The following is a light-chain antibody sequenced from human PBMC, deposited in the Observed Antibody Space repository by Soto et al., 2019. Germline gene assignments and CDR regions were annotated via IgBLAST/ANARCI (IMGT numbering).Light chain of an antibody. CDR2: SNN. Sequence: QSVLTQPPSASGTPGQRVTISCSGSSSNIGSNTVNWYQQLPGTAPKLLIYSNNQRPSGVPDRCSGSKSGTSASLAISGLQSEDEADYYCAAWADSLNVVFGGGTKLTVL. CDR1: SSNIGSNT. V-gene: IGLV1-44*01. J-gene: IGLJ2*01. CDR3: AAWADSLNVV.